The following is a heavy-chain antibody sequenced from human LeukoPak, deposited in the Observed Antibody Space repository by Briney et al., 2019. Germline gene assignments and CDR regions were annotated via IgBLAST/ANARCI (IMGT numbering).Heavy chain of an antibody. CDR3: ATSPNNIVGAKFDY. CDR2: INPNSGGT. CDR1: GYTFTSNY. J-gene: IGHJ4*02. V-gene: IGHV1-2*02. D-gene: IGHD1-26*01. Sequence: ASVKVSCKAFGYTFTSNYMHWVRQAPGQGLEWMGWINPNSGGTNYAQKFQGRVTMTRDTSISTAYMELSRLRSDDTAVYYCATSPNNIVGAKFDYWGQGTLVTVSS.